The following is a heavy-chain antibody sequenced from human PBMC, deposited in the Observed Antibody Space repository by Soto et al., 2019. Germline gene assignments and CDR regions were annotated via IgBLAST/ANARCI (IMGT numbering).Heavy chain of an antibody. CDR2: IMPESSHI. CDR3: AIEKGGATAVHVFDI. J-gene: IGHJ3*02. CDR1: GFTFSIYS. V-gene: IGHV3-48*01. D-gene: IGHD1-26*01. Sequence: PGGSLRLSCAASGFTFSIYSMNWVRQAPGKGLEWVSYIMPESSHIFYADSVKGRFTISRDNAKNSLYLQMNSLRAEDTAVYYCAIEKGGATAVHVFDIWGQGTMVTV.